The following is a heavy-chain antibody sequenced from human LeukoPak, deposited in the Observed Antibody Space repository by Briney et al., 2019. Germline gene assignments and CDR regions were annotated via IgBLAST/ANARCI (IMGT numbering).Heavy chain of an antibody. CDR3: ARSTSTYYYFDY. CDR1: GYTFTGYY. J-gene: IGHJ4*01. D-gene: IGHD2-2*01. CDR2: INPNSGGT. Sequence: GASVKVSCKASGYTFTGYYMHWVRQAPGQGLEWMGRINPNSGGTNYAQKFQGRVAMTRDTSISTAYMELSRLRSDDTAVYYCARSTSTYYYFDYWGHGSLVAVSS. V-gene: IGHV1-2*06.